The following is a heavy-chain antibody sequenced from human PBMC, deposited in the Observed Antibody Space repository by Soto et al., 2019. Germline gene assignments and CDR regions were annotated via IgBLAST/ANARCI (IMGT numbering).Heavy chain of an antibody. V-gene: IGHV3-48*03. CDR1: GFTFSSYE. D-gene: IGHD1-1*01. Sequence: PGGSLRLSCEGSGFTFSSYEMNWVRQAPGKGLEWVSYISSSGSTKNYADSVKGRFTISRDNVKNSLYLQMNSLRAEDTAVYYCGRATRNFYYNGMDVWGQGTTVTVSS. J-gene: IGHJ6*02. CDR2: ISSSGSTK. CDR3: GRATRNFYYNGMDV.